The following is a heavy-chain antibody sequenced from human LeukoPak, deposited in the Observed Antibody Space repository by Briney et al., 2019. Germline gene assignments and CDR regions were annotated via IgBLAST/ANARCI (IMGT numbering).Heavy chain of an antibody. CDR1: GGSFSGYY. Sequence: PSETLSLTCAAYGGSFSGYYWSWIRQPPGKGLEWIGEINHSGSTNYNPSLKSRVTISVDTSKNQFSLKLSSVTAADTAVYYCARGRFYGDYIWGSYRPGSYFDYWGQGTLVTVSS. CDR2: INHSGST. CDR3: ARGRFYGDYIWGSYRPGSYFDY. V-gene: IGHV4-34*01. J-gene: IGHJ4*02. D-gene: IGHD3-16*02.